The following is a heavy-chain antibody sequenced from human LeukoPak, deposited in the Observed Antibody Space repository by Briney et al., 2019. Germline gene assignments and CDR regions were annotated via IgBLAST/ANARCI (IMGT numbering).Heavy chain of an antibody. Sequence: ASVKVSCKVSGYTLTELSMHWVRQAPGKGLEWMGGFDPEDGETIYAQKFQGRVTITRDTSASTAYMELSSLRSEDMAVYYCARTRRARTDYYGSGSYLFDYWGQGTLVTVSS. J-gene: IGHJ4*02. D-gene: IGHD3-10*01. CDR3: ARTRRARTDYYGSGSYLFDY. V-gene: IGHV1-24*01. CDR1: GYTLTELS. CDR2: FDPEDGET.